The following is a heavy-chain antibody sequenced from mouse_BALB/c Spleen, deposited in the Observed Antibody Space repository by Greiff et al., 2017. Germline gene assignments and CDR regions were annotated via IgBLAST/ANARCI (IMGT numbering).Heavy chain of an antibody. D-gene: IGHD2-1*01. CDR3: ARDGNYPYWYFDV. CDR2: IWGDGST. CDR1: GFSLTGYG. V-gene: IGHV2-6-7*01. J-gene: IGHJ1*01. Sequence: QVQLQQSGPGLVAPSQSLSITCTVSGFSLTGYGVNWVRQPPGKGLEWLGMIWGDGSTDYNSALKSRLSISKDNSKSQVFLKMNSLQTDDTARYYCARDGNYPYWYFDVWGAGTTVTVSS.